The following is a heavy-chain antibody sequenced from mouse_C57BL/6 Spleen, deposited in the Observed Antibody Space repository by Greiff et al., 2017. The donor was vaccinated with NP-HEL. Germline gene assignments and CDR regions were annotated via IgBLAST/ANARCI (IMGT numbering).Heavy chain of an antibody. CDR1: GFTFSSYA. J-gene: IGHJ3*01. CDR2: ISSGGDYI. D-gene: IGHD2-4*01. CDR3: TREGDYDGFAY. Sequence: EVQLQESGEGLVKPGGSLKLSCAASGFTFSSYAMSWVRQTPEKRLEWVAYISSGGDYIYYADTVKGRFTISRDNARNTLYLQMSSLKSEDTAMYYCTREGDYDGFAYWGQGTLVTVSA. V-gene: IGHV5-9-1*02.